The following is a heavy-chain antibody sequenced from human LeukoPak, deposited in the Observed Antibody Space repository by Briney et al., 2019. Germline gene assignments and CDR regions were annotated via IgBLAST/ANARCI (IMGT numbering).Heavy chain of an antibody. CDR2: ISGSGATT. Sequence: PGGSLRLSCAASRFTFSSCAMTWVRQAPGKGLEWVSSISGSGATTYYADSVKGRFTISRDNSNNTVYLQMNSLRAEDTAVYYCAKDQSRVGASDPFDYWGQGMQVGVSS. D-gene: IGHD1-26*01. V-gene: IGHV3-23*01. J-gene: IGHJ4*02. CDR3: AKDQSRVGASDPFDY. CDR1: RFTFSSCA.